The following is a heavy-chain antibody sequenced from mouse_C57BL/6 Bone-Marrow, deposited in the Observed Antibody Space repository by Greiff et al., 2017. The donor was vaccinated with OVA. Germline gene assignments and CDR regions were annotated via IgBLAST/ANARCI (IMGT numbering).Heavy chain of an antibody. CDR2: SRTTANDYTT. CDR3: ARDDGYVFDY. J-gene: IGHJ2*01. Sequence: EVKLVESGGGLVQPGRSLRLSCATSGFTFSDFYMEWVRQAPGQGLEWISASRTTANDYTTEYSASVKGRVIVARDTSQSSLYLQMNALRAEDTAIYYCARDDGYVFDYWGQGTTLTVSS. D-gene: IGHD2-2*01. CDR1: GFTFSDFY. V-gene: IGHV7-1*01.